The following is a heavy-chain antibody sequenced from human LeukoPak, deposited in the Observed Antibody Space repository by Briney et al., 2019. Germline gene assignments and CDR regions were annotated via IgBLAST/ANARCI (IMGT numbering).Heavy chain of an antibody. D-gene: IGHD3-10*01. V-gene: IGHV4-59*01. Sequence: SETLSLTCTVSGGSISSYYWSWIRQPPGKGLEWIGYIYYTGSTNYNPSLKSRVTISVDTSKDQFSLKLSSVTAADTAVYYCARHYGSGKPWFDYWGQGTLVTVSS. CDR2: IYYTGST. CDR1: GGSISSYY. CDR3: ARHYGSGKPWFDY. J-gene: IGHJ4*02.